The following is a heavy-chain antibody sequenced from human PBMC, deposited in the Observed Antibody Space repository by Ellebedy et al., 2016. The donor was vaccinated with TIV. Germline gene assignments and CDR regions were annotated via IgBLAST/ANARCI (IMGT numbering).Heavy chain of an antibody. J-gene: IGHJ6*02. CDR2: FDPEDGET. CDR1: GYTLTELS. D-gene: IGHD1-26*01. V-gene: IGHV1-24*01. Sequence: ASVKVSCXVSGYTLTELSMHWVRQAPGKGLEWMGGFDPEDGETIYAQKFQGRVTMTEDTSTDTAYMELSSLRSEDTAVYYCATVSYLEYYYYYGMDVWGQGTTVTVSS. CDR3: ATVSYLEYYYYYGMDV.